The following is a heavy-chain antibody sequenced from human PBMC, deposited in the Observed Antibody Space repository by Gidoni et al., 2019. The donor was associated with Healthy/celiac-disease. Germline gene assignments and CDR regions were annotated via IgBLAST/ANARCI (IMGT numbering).Heavy chain of an antibody. CDR1: GFTFSSYG. J-gene: IGHJ4*02. CDR3: AKEGMITFGGVIVNFDY. D-gene: IGHD3-16*02. CDR2: ISYDGSNK. Sequence: QVQLVESGGGVVQPGRSLRRSCAASGFTFSSYGMHWVRQAPGKGLEWVAVISYDGSNKYYADSVKGRFTISRDNSKNTLYLQMNSLRAEDTAVYYCAKEGMITFGGVIVNFDYWGQGTLVTVSS. V-gene: IGHV3-30*18.